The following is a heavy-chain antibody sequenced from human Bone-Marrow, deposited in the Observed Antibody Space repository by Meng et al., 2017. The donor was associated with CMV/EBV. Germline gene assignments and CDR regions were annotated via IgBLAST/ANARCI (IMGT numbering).Heavy chain of an antibody. CDR1: GFTFSYNS. J-gene: IGHJ5*02. CDR3: ARDPGSWFDP. Sequence: LSCSASGFTFSYNSMNWVRQAPGKGLEWVSSISSSSSYIYYADSVKGRFTISRDNAKNSLYLQMNSLRAEDTAVYYCARDPGSWFDPWGQGTLVTSPQ. CDR2: ISSSSSYI. V-gene: IGHV3-21*01.